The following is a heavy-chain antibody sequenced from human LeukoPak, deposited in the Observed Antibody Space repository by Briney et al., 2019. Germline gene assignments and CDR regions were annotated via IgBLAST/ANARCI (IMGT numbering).Heavy chain of an antibody. D-gene: IGHD3-22*01. CDR3: ARVAYYDSPSGYYFDY. CDR1: GFTFSSYS. CDR2: ISSSSSYI. Sequence: PGGSLRLSCAASGFTFSSYSMNWVRQAPGKGLEWVSSISSSSSYIYYADSVKGRFTISRDNAKNSLYLQMNSLRAEDTAVYYCARVAYYDSPSGYYFDYWGQGTLVTVSS. V-gene: IGHV3-21*04. J-gene: IGHJ4*02.